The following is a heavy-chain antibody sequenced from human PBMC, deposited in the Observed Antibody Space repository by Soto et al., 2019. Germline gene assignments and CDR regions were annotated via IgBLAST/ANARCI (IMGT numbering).Heavy chain of an antibody. J-gene: IGHJ4*02. CDR1: GFTFSNCA. CDR2: ISGRGGST. V-gene: IGHV3-23*01. CDR3: AKRFYREEDGYNFFDS. Sequence: GGSLRLSCPASGFTFSNCAMSWVRQAPGKGLEWVSTISGRGGSTYYADSVKGRLTISRDNSKNTLFLQMNSLRAEDTAVYYCAKRFYREEDGYNFFDSWGQGTLVTVSS. D-gene: IGHD5-12*01.